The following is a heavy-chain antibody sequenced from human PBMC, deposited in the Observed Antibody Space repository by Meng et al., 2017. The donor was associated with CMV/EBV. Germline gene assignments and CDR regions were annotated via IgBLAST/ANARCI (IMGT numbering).Heavy chain of an antibody. V-gene: IGHV3-30-3*01. D-gene: IGHD2-2*02. CDR2: ISYDGSNK. CDR3: AREYREDIVVVPAAISHYYYYYGMGV. CDR1: GFTFSSYA. Sequence: GESLKISCAASGFTFSSYAMHWVRQAPGKGLEWVAVISYDGSNKYYADSVKGRFTISRDNSKNTLYLQMNSLRAEDTAVYYCAREYREDIVVVPAAISHYYYYYGMGVWGQGTTVTVSS. J-gene: IGHJ6*02.